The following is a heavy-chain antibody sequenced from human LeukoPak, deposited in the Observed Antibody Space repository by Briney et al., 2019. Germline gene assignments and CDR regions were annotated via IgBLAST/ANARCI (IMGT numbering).Heavy chain of an antibody. CDR2: INPSGGST. J-gene: IGHJ3*02. CDR1: GYTFTSYY. CDR3: ARGQYGYSSGWVAFDI. V-gene: IGHV1-46*01. D-gene: IGHD6-19*01. Sequence: ASVKVSCKASGYTFTSYYMHWVRQAPGQGLEWMGIINPSGGSTSYAQKFQGRVTMTRDTSTSTVYMELSSLRSEDTAVYYCARGQYGYSSGWVAFDIWGQGTMVTVSS.